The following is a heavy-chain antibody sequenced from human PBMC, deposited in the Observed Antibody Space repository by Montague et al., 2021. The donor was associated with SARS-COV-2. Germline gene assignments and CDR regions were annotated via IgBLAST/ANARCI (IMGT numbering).Heavy chain of an antibody. J-gene: IGHJ4*02. CDR2: INHSGTT. D-gene: IGHD4-23*01. CDR3: ARWDPQTLTLIGLRGKSASDY. V-gene: IGHV4-34*01. Sequence: SETRSLTCAVYGGSFSGYYWTWIRQSPGKGLEWIAEINHSGTTNYNFNPSLRSRVTISVDTSKGQFSLKLSSVTAADTGVYYCARWDPQTLTLIGLRGKSASDYWGQGTLVTVSS. CDR1: GGSFSGYY.